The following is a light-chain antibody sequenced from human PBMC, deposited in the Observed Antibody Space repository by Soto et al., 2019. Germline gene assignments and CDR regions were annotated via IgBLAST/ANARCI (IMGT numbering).Light chain of an antibody. CDR2: KAS. J-gene: IGKJ3*01. CDR1: QSISSW. Sequence: DIQMTQSPSTLSASVGDRVIITCRASQSISSWLAWYQQKPGKAPKLLIYKASSLESGVPSRFSGSGSGTEFTLTISSLQPDDFASYYCQQYKSFLFTFGPGTKVDIK. V-gene: IGKV1-5*03. CDR3: QQYKSFLFT.